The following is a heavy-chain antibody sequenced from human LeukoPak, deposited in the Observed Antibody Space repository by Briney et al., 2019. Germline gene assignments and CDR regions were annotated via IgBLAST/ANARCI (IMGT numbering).Heavy chain of an antibody. J-gene: IGHJ6*03. CDR3: ARDPGGSRWYSSGWSRYYYYYYYMDV. V-gene: IGHV1-18*01. D-gene: IGHD6-19*01. Sequence: GASVKVSCKASGYTFSNYGISWVRQAPGKGLEWMGWISAYNGNTNYAKKLKSRVTMTTDTSTSTAYMKLRSLRSDDTAVYYCARDPGGSRWYSSGWSRYYYYYYYMDVWGKGTTVTVSS. CDR2: ISAYNGNT. CDR1: GYTFSNYG.